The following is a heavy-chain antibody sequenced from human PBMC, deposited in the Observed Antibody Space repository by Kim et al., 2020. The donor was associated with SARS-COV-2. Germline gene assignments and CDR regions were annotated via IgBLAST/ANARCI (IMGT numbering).Heavy chain of an antibody. CDR2: IYPGDSDT. D-gene: IGHD2-15*01. Sequence: GESLKISCKGSGYSFTSYWIGWVRQMPGKGLEWMGIIYPGDSDTRYSPSFQGQVTISADKSISTAYLQWSSLKASDTAMYYCARLEYCSGGSCGWFDPWGQGTLVTVSS. V-gene: IGHV5-51*01. CDR3: ARLEYCSGGSCGWFDP. J-gene: IGHJ5*02. CDR1: GYSFTSYW.